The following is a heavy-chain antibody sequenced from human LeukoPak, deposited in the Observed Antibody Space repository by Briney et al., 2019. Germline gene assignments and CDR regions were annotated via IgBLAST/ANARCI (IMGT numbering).Heavy chain of an antibody. CDR1: GVSISNYY. V-gene: IGHV4-4*07. J-gene: IGHJ4*02. CDR3: ARGPRYDSSGYYYVDFDY. Sequence: KPSETLSLTCTVSGVSISNYYWSWIRQPAGKGLEWIGRIYTSGSANYDPSLQSRVTMSVDTSKNQFSLKLSSVTAADTAVYYCARGPRYDSSGYYYVDFDYWGQGTLVTVSS. D-gene: IGHD3-22*01. CDR2: IYTSGSA.